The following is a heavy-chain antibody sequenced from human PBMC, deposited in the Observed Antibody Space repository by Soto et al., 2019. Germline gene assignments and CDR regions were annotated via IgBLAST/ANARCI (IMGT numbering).Heavy chain of an antibody. CDR2: ISAYNGNT. CDR3: ARVPPIDYYDSSGYAFDI. CDR1: GYTFTSYG. Sequence: ASVKVSCKASGYTFTSYGISWVRQAPGQGLEWMGWISAYNGNTNYAQKLQGRVTMTTDTSTSTAYMELRSLRSDDTAVYYCARVPPIDYYDSSGYAFDIWGQGTRVTV. J-gene: IGHJ3*02. D-gene: IGHD3-22*01. V-gene: IGHV1-18*01.